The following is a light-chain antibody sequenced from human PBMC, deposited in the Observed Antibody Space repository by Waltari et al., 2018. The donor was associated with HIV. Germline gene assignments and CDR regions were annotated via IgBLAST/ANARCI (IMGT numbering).Light chain of an antibody. V-gene: IGLV1-51*01. CDR2: DID. Sequence: QSVLTQPPSVSAAPGQKVTIPCFTLGNKYVSWYQQFPGTAPKLLIYDIDQRPSGTPDRFSGSWSGSSATLVITGLQTGDEADYYCGTWDDSLSALFGGGTKLTVL. CDR3: GTWDDSLSAL. CDR1: TLGNKY. J-gene: IGLJ3*02.